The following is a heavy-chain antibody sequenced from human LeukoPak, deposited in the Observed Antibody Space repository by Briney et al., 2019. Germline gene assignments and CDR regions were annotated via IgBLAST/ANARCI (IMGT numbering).Heavy chain of an antibody. CDR2: INPSAGST. CDR1: GYIFTTYY. CDR3: VRGGYDFSSGYYPSR. J-gene: IGHJ4*02. D-gene: IGHD3-3*01. V-gene: IGHV1-46*01. Sequence: ASVKVSRKASGYIFTTYYMNWVRQAPGQGLEWMGIINPSAGSTSYAQKFQGRVSMTRDTSTNTVYMELSSLRSEDTAVYYCVRGGYDFSSGYYPSRWGQGTLVTVSS.